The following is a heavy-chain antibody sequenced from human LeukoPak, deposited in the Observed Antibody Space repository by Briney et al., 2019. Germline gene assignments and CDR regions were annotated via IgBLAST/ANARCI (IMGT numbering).Heavy chain of an antibody. V-gene: IGHV4-59*01. CDR2: VSYNGRP. J-gene: IGHJ4*02. CDR3: ARLHDSVLTRFLYYFDY. D-gene: IGHD3-9*01. CDR1: GGSISSYY. Sequence: PSETLSLTCNVSGGSISSYYWSWIRQPPGWGLEYIGYVSYNGRPNYNPSLQGRVTMSVDTSKNQLSLKLSSVTAADTAVYYCARLHDSVLTRFLYYFDYWGQGTLVTVSS.